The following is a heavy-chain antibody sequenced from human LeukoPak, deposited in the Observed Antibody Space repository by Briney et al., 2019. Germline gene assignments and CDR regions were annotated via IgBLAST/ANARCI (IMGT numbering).Heavy chain of an antibody. CDR3: ARGIAAAGTSRYYCGMDV. J-gene: IGHJ6*02. Sequence: ASVKVSCKASGYTFTGYYMHWVRQAPGQGLEWMGWINPNSGGTNYAQKFQGRVTMTRDTSISTAYMELSRLRSDDTAVYYCARGIAAAGTSRYYCGMDVWGQGTTVTVSS. CDR1: GYTFTGYY. CDR2: INPNSGGT. V-gene: IGHV1-2*02. D-gene: IGHD6-13*01.